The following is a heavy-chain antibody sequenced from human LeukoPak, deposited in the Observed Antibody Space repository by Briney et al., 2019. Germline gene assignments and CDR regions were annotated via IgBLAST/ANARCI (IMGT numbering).Heavy chain of an antibody. V-gene: IGHV3-30*02. CDR3: AKEIPPYCSSTSCYKGFDY. CDR1: GFTFSSYG. J-gene: IGHJ4*02. D-gene: IGHD2-2*02. Sequence: GGSLRLSCAASGFTFSSYGMHWVRQAPGKGLEWVAFIRYDGSNKYYAGSVKGRFTISRDNSKNTLYLQMNSLRAEDTAVYYCAKEIPPYCSSTSCYKGFDYWGQGTLVTVSS. CDR2: IRYDGSNK.